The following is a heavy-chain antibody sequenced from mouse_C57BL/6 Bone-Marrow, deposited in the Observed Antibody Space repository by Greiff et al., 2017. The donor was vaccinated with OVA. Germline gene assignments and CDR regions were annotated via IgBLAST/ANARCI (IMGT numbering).Heavy chain of an antibody. J-gene: IGHJ4*01. CDR2: ISYSGST. Sequence: VQLKESGPGMVKPSQSLSLTCTVTGYSITSGYDWHWIRHFPGNKLEWMGYISYSGSTNYNPSLKSRISFTHDTSKNHFFLKLNAVTTEDTATYYCARGGAMDYWGQGTSVTVSS. V-gene: IGHV3-1*01. CDR3: ARGGAMDY. CDR1: GYSITSGYD.